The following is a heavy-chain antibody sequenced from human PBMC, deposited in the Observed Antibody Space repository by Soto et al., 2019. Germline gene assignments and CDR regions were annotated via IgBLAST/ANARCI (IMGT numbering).Heavy chain of an antibody. D-gene: IGHD2-15*01. Sequence: SETLSLTCAVYGGSFSGYYWSWIRQPPGKGLEWIGEINHSGSTNYNPSLKSRVTISVDTSKNQFSLKLSSVTAADTAVYYCASPGRSAGNNWFDPWGQGTLVTVSS. CDR1: GGSFSGYY. J-gene: IGHJ5*02. V-gene: IGHV4-34*01. CDR2: INHSGST. CDR3: ASPGRSAGNNWFDP.